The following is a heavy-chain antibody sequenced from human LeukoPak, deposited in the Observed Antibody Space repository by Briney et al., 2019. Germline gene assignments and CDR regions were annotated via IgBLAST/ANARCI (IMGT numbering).Heavy chain of an antibody. CDR2: IKEDGSEK. V-gene: IGHV3-7*01. J-gene: IGHJ5*02. CDR3: ARDVVAMVP. D-gene: IGHD5-18*01. Sequence: PGGSLRLSCVVSGFTSSNYWMSWVRQAPGKGLEWVANIKEDGSEKYYVESVKGRFTISRDNAKNSLYLQMNSLRADDTAVYYCARDVVAMVPWGQGTLVTVSS. CDR1: GFTSSNYW.